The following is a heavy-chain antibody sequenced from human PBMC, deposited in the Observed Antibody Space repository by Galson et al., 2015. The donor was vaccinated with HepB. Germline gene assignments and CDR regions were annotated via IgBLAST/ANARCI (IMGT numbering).Heavy chain of an antibody. J-gene: IGHJ4*02. Sequence: SLRLSCAASGFTFDSYAMSWVRQDPVKGLEWVSSISGSGGSLYYPDSVKGRFTISRDNSKNTLYLRMNSLRAEDSALYYCARGIGGEPFDYWGQGTLVTVSS. D-gene: IGHD2-21*01. CDR3: ARGIGGEPFDY. V-gene: IGHV3-23*01. CDR1: GFTFDSYA. CDR2: ISGSGGSL.